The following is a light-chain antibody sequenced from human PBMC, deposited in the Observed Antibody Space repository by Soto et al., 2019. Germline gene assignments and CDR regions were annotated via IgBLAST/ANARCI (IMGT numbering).Light chain of an antibody. V-gene: IGKV3-15*01. CDR1: QSVSSN. J-gene: IGKJ2*01. CDR2: GAS. CDR3: QQYNNWPPYT. Sequence: EIVMTQSPATLSVSPGERATLSCRASQSVSSNFAWYQQKLGQAPRLLIYGASTRATGIPARFSGSGSGTEFTLTISSLQSEDFAVYYCQQYNNWPPYTFGQGTKLEIK.